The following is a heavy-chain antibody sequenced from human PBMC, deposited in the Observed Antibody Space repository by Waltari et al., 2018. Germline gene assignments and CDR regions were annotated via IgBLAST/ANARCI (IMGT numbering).Heavy chain of an antibody. CDR2: IYTSGST. J-gene: IGHJ4*02. D-gene: IGHD1-7*01. CDR3: ARALELLEFDY. Sequence: GRIYTSGSTNYNPSLKSRVTMSVDTSKNQFSLKLSSVTAADTAVYYCARALELLEFDYWGQGTLVTVSS. V-gene: IGHV4-4*07.